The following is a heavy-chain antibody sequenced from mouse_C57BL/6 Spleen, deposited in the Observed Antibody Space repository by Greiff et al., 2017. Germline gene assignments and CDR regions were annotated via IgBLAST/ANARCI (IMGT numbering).Heavy chain of an antibody. CDR1: GFSLTSYG. CDR3: ARTDYGSSPSWYFDV. V-gene: IGHV2-2*01. D-gene: IGHD1-1*01. J-gene: IGHJ1*03. Sequence: QVQLQQSGPGLVQPSQSLSITCTVSGFSLTSYGVHWVRQSPGKGLEWLGVIWSGGSKDYNAAFISRLSISKDNSKGQVFFKMNSLQADDTAIYYCARTDYGSSPSWYFDVWGTGTTVTVSS. CDR2: IWSGGSK.